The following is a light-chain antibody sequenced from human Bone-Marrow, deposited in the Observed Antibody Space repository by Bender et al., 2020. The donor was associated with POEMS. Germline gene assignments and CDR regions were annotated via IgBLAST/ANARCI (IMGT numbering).Light chain of an antibody. CDR3: CSYAGNSTVL. CDR1: TRDVGGYDY. CDR2: DVT. V-gene: IGLV2-14*03. J-gene: IGLJ2*01. Sequence: HSALTQPASVSGSPGQSTTISCTGTTRDVGGYDYVSWYQQHPGKAPKLLIYDVTSRPSGVSNRFTGSKSGNTASLTISGLQAEDEADYHCCSYAGNSTVLFGGGTMLTVL.